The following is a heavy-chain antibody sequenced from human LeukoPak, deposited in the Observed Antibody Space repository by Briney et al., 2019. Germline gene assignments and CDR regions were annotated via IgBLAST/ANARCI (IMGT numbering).Heavy chain of an antibody. J-gene: IGHJ4*02. D-gene: IGHD3-22*01. V-gene: IGHV4-34*01. CDR2: INHSGST. CDR1: GGSFSGFY. Sequence: SETLCLTCAVYGGSFSGFYWSWIRQPPGKGLEWIGEINHSGSTYYNPSLKSRVTISVDASKNQFSLKLTSVTAADTAVYYCATLGEYYDSSGYYYNWGQGTLVTVSS. CDR3: ATLGEYYDSSGYYYN.